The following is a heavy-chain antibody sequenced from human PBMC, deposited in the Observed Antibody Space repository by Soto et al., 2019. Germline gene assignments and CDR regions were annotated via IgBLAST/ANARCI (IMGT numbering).Heavy chain of an antibody. J-gene: IGHJ6*04. CDR1: VGTFSSYA. V-gene: IGHV1-69*01. CDR3: ARDRVVVINLGYYGMDV. CDR2: IIPIFGTA. D-gene: IGHD3-22*01. Sequence: QVQLVQSGAEVKKPGSSVTVSCKASVGTFSSYAISWVRQAHGQGLEWMGGIIPIFGTANYAQKYQGRVTITAVEPTSTAYMEVSSLRSQDTAVYYCARDRVVVINLGYYGMDVCGRGTKVSVSS.